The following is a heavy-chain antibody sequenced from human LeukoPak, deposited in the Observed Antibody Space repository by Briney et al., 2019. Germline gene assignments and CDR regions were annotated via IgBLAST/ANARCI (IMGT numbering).Heavy chain of an antibody. Sequence: ASVKVSCKASGYTFTSYAMNWVRQAPGQGLEWMGWINTNTGNPTYAQGFTGRFVFSLDTSVSTAYLQISSLKAEDTAVYYCARGGYGMVRDLPFDYWGQGTLVTVSS. V-gene: IGHV7-4-1*02. CDR3: ARGGYGMVRDLPFDY. J-gene: IGHJ4*02. CDR2: INTNTGNP. CDR1: GYTFTSYA. D-gene: IGHD3-10*01.